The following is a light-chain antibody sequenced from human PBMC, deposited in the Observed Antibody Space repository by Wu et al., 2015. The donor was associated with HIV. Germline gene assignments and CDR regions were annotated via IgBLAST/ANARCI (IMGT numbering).Light chain of an antibody. CDR2: AAS. CDR1: QSISSY. J-gene: IGKJ4*01. V-gene: IGKV1-39*01. CDR3: QQSRT. Sequence: DIQMTQSPSSLSASVGDRVTITCRASQSISSYLNWYQQKPGKAPKLLIYAASSLQSGVPSRFSGSGSGTDFTLIISSLQSEDFAVYYCQQSRTFGGGTKVEIK.